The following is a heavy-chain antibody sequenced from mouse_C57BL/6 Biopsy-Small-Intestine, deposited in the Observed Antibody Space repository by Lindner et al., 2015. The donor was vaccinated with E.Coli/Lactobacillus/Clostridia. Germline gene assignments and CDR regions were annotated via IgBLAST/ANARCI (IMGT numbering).Heavy chain of an antibody. CDR2: INPNYGTT. D-gene: IGHD1-1*01. CDR1: GYSFTDYN. CDR3: ARHYAEGFAY. Sequence: VQLQESGPELVKPGASVKISCKASGYSFTDYNMNWVKQSNGKSLEWIGVINPNYGTTSYNQKFRDKATLTVDQSSSTAYMRLNSLTSEDSAVYYCARHYAEGFAYWGQGTLVTVSA. V-gene: IGHV1-39*01. J-gene: IGHJ3*01.